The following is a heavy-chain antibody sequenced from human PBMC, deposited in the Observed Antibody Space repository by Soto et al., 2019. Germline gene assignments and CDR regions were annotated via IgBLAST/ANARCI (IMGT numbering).Heavy chain of an antibody. CDR1: GFTFSSYG. Sequence: PGGSLRLSCAASGFTFSSYGMHWVRQAPGKGLEWVAVISYDGSNKYYADSVKGRFTISRDNSKNTLYLQMNSLRAEDTAVYYCAKVGGYSRTGWFDPWGQGTLVTVSS. CDR2: ISYDGSNK. D-gene: IGHD6-13*01. V-gene: IGHV3-30*18. J-gene: IGHJ5*02. CDR3: AKVGGYSRTGWFDP.